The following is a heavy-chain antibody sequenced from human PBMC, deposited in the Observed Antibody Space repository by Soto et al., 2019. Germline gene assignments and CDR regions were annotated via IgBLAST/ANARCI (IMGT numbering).Heavy chain of an antibody. Sequence: ASVKVSCKASGYTFTSYGISWVRQAPGQGLEWMGWISAYNGNTNYAQKLQGRVTMTTDTSTSTAYMELRSLRSDDTAVYYCARDWDFRVVPGWFDPWGQGILVTVPQ. V-gene: IGHV1-18*01. CDR3: ARDWDFRVVPGWFDP. D-gene: IGHD3-3*01. CDR1: GYTFTSYG. J-gene: IGHJ5*02. CDR2: ISAYNGNT.